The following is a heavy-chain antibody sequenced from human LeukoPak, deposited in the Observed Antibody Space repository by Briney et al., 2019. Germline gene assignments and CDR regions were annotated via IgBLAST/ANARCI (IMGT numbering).Heavy chain of an antibody. V-gene: IGHV4-30-2*01. D-gene: IGHD3/OR15-3a*01. Sequence: SWVRQPPGKDLEWIGYIYHSGSTYYNPSLKSRVTISVDRSKNQFSLKLSSVTAADTAVYYCARKTLDGASDYWGQGTLVTVSS. CDR2: IYHSGST. J-gene: IGHJ4*02. CDR3: ARKTLDGASDY.